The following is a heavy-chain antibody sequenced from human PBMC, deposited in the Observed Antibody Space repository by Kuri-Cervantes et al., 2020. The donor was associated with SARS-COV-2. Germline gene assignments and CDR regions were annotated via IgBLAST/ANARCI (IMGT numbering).Heavy chain of an antibody. D-gene: IGHD4-17*01. J-gene: IGHJ6*02. Sequence: SVKVSCKASGGTFSSYTISWVRQAPGQGLEWMGRIIPILGIANYAQKFQGRVTITADESTSTAYMELSSLRSEDTAVYYCASRTTVTTLPHYYYGMDVWGQGTTVTVSS. V-gene: IGHV1-69*02. CDR1: GGTFSSYT. CDR3: ASRTTVTTLPHYYYGMDV. CDR2: IIPILGIA.